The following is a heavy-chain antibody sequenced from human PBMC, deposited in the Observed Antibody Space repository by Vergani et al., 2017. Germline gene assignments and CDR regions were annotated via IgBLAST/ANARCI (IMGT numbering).Heavy chain of an antibody. Sequence: EVQLVESGGVVVQPGGSLRLSCAASGFTFDDYTMHWVRQAPGKGLEWVSLISWDGGSTYYADSVKGRFTIPRDNSKNSLYLQMNSLRTEDTALYYCAKDISGWLEDYYYYYGMAVWGQGSTVTVSS. CDR2: ISWDGGST. CDR1: GFTFDDYT. D-gene: IGHD6-19*01. J-gene: IGHJ6*02. CDR3: AKDISGWLEDYYYYYGMAV. V-gene: IGHV3-43*01.